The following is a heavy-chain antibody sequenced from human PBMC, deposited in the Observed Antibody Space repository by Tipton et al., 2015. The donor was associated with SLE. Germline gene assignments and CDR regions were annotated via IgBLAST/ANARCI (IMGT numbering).Heavy chain of an antibody. CDR1: GYTFSSYG. V-gene: IGHV1-18*01. J-gene: IGHJ4*02. CDR3: ARDPRGWTDFDY. Sequence: LVQSGAEVKKPGASVKVSCKASGYTFSSYGISWVRQAPGQGLEWMGWISGYNGNTNYPQKLQGRVTMTTDTSTSTAYMELRSLTSDDTAMYYCARDPRGWTDFDYWGQGTLVTVSS. D-gene: IGHD6-19*01. CDR2: ISGYNGNT.